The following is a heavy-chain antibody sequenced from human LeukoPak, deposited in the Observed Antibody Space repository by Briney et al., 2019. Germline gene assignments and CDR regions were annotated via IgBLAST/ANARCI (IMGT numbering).Heavy chain of an antibody. CDR2: ISGGGSST. V-gene: IGHV3-23*01. CDR1: GFTFSDYG. Sequence: PGGSLRLSCAASGFTFSDYGMHWVRQAPGKGLEWVSVISGGGSSTYYADSVKGRFTISRDNSKNTLCLQMNSLRAEDTAVYYCAKGGAAARLSDYWGQGTLVTVSS. D-gene: IGHD5-12*01. CDR3: AKGGAAARLSDY. J-gene: IGHJ4*02.